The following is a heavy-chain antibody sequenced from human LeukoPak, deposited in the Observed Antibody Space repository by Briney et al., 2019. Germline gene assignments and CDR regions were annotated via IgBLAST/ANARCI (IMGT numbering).Heavy chain of an antibody. V-gene: IGHV3-33*01. D-gene: IGHD5-18*01. CDR3: ARDLLGYSYDAYYFDF. CDR2: IWYDGSKK. CDR1: GFTFSSHG. Sequence: GRSLRLSCAASGFTFSSHGMHWVRQAPGKGLGWVAVIWYDGSKKYHADSVKGRFTISRDNSKNTLYLQMNSLRAEDTAVYYCARDLLGYSYDAYYFDFWGQGTLVTVSS. J-gene: IGHJ4*02.